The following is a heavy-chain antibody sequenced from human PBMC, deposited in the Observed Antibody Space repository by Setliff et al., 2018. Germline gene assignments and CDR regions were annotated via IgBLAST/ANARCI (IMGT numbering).Heavy chain of an antibody. D-gene: IGHD3-3*01. CDR3: AGQGPIFGSGLIPGFDQ. J-gene: IGHJ4*02. CDR2: VSVSGDNT. Sequence: GGSLRLSCAASGLTFNSYAMSWVRQAPGKGLEWVSSVSVSGDNTYYTDSVKGRFTTSRDNSKNTLSLQMSSLRAEDTAIYFCAGQGPIFGSGLIPGFDQWGQGTMVTVSS. V-gene: IGHV3-23*01. CDR1: GLTFNSYA.